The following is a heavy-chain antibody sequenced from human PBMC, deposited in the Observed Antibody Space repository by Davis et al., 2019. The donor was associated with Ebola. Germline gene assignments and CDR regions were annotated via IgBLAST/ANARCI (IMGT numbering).Heavy chain of an antibody. V-gene: IGHV3-21*01. Sequence: PGGSLRLSCAASGITFSSYSMNWVRQAPGKGLEWVSSISSSSTYISYAGSVKGRFTISRDNAKNSLYLQMNSLRAEDTAVYYCAREPYSSSWYPYDAFDIWGQGTMVTVSS. J-gene: IGHJ3*02. D-gene: IGHD6-13*01. CDR3: AREPYSSSWYPYDAFDI. CDR2: ISSSSTYI. CDR1: GITFSSYS.